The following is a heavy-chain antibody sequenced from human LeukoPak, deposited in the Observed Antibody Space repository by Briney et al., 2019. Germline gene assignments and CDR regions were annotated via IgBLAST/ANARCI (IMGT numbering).Heavy chain of an antibody. CDR3: ARHLSGYISSLAY. Sequence: GGSLRLSCAASRFTFSNYWMHWVRQAPGKGLVWVSRINSDGTSTSYADSVKGRFTISRDNAKNTLYLQMNSLRAEDTAVYYCARHLSGYISSLAYWGQGTLVTVSS. V-gene: IGHV3-74*01. D-gene: IGHD6-6*01. J-gene: IGHJ4*02. CDR2: INSDGTST. CDR1: RFTFSNYW.